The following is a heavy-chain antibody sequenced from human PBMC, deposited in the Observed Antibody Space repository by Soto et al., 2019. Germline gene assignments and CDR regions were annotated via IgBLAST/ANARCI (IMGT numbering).Heavy chain of an antibody. CDR3: ARERAVAGFDY. CDR2: MNPNSGNT. Sequence: QVQLVQSGAEVKKPGASVKVSCKASGYTFTSYDINWVRQATGQRLEWRGWMNPNSGNTGNAQKFQRRVTITRTTSLSTAYLELSRVRSEETAVYYCARERAVAGFDYWGPGTLVTVSS. J-gene: IGHJ4*02. D-gene: IGHD6-19*01. V-gene: IGHV1-8*01. CDR1: GYTFTSYD.